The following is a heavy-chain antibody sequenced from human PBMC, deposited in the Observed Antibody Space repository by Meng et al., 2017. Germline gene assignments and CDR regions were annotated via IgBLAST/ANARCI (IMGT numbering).Heavy chain of an antibody. Sequence: QVLLLQSGAEVKKPGASVKCYCNASGGTFSGDAIRLLRQAPEQGLEWRGGIIPIFGTANYAQKFQGRVTITADESTSTAYMELSSLRSEDTAVYYCARDIRPSYFDYWGQGTLVTVSS. J-gene: IGHJ4*02. CDR2: IIPIFGTA. CDR3: ARDIRPSYFDY. CDR1: GGTFSGDA. V-gene: IGHV1-69*01. D-gene: IGHD3-10*01.